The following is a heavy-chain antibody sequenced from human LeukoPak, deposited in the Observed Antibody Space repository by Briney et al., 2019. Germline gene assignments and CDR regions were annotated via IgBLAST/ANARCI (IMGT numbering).Heavy chain of an antibody. J-gene: IGHJ4*02. Sequence: ASVKVSCKASGYTFTGYYMHWVRQAPGQGLEWMGWINPNSGGTNYAQKFQGRVTMTRDTSISTAYMELSRLRSDDTAVYYCARVGLELPLANDYWGQGTLVTVSS. CDR3: ARVGLELPLANDY. CDR1: GYTFTGYY. V-gene: IGHV1-2*02. D-gene: IGHD1-7*01. CDR2: INPNSGGT.